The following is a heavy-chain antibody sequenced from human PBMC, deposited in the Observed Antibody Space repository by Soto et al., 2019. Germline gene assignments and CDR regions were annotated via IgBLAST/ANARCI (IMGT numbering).Heavy chain of an antibody. D-gene: IGHD3-22*01. CDR2: INTNTGNP. CDR3: ARGGYYYDSSGYPNWFDP. J-gene: IGHJ5*02. CDR1: GYTFTSYA. V-gene: IGHV7-4-1*01. Sequence: GASVKVSCKASGYTFTSYAMNWVRQAPGQGLEWMGWINTNTGNPTYAQGFTGRFVFSLDTSVSTAYLQICSLKAEDTAVYYCARGGYYYDSSGYPNWFDPWGQGTLVTVSS.